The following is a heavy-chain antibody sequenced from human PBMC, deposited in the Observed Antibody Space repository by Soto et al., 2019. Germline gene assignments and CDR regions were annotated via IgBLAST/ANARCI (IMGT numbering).Heavy chain of an antibody. V-gene: IGHV1-3*01. D-gene: IGHD3-3*02. CDR2: INAGNGNT. Sequence: ASVKVSCKASGYTFTSYAMHWVRQAPGQRLEWMGWINAGNGNTKYSQKFQGRVTITRDTSASTAYMELSSLRSEDTAVYYCARELSLGGPPGIYYWAQGPLVTVSA. CDR1: GYTFTSYA. CDR3: ARELSLGGPPGIYY. J-gene: IGHJ4*02.